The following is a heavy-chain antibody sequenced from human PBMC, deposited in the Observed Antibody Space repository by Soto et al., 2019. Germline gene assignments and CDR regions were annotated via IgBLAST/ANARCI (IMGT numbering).Heavy chain of an antibody. V-gene: IGHV3-30*03. J-gene: IGHJ4*02. D-gene: IGHD2-8*02. CDR3: TGEVASGY. CDR2: ISRDGGTK. CDR1: GFTVSTYG. Sequence: QVQLVESGGGVVQPGRSLRLSCAVSGFTVSTYGMHWVRQAPGKGLEWVAVISRDGGTKFYADSVKGRFTISKDNSRNTLFLEMNSLRGDDMAVYYCTGEVASGYWGPGTLVTGSP.